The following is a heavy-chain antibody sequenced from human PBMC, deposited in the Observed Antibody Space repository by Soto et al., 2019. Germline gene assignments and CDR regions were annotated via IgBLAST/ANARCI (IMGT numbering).Heavy chain of an antibody. D-gene: IGHD1-26*01. V-gene: IGHV4-4*02. CDR2: IYHNGIT. CDR3: ARKSGSRPYNWLDP. Sequence: QVQLHESGPGLVKPSETLSLTCAVSGGSLSSSVSTSDWWSWVRQPPGRGLEWIGEIYHNGITNYSPSLKGRLAISVDKSKNQFSLNLKSLTAADTAVYFCARKSGSRPYNWLDPWGQGILVTVSS. CDR1: GGSLSSSVSTSDW. J-gene: IGHJ5*02.